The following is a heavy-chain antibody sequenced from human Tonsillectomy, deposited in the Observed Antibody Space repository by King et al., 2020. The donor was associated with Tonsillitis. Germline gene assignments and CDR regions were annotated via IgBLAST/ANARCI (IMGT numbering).Heavy chain of an antibody. Sequence: VQLQQWGALLLKPSETLSLTCAVYCGSFSGHSWSWVRQPPGKELEWIVDISDGGSTRYNPSLKRRTTISSDTARNQFSLWLTSVTAADTAVYYCARMPDTGHLNSNSYMDIWGKGTTVTVSS. D-gene: IGHD4-23*01. CDR1: CGSFSGHS. J-gene: IGHJ6*03. CDR3: ARMPDTGHLNSNSYMDI. V-gene: IGHV4-34*01. CDR2: ISDGGST.